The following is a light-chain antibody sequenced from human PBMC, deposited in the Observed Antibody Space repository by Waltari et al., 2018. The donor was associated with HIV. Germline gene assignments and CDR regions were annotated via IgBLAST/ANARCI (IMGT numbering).Light chain of an antibody. V-gene: IGLV1-44*01. CDR2: FNN. Sequence: QSVLTQPPSASGTPGQRVTISCSGSSSNIGSDTVNWYQQLQGTAPKLLIYFNNQRPSGVPDRFSGSKSGTSASLAISGLQSEYEADYYCAAWDDTLDGWVFGGGTKLTVL. J-gene: IGLJ3*02. CDR1: SSNIGSDT. CDR3: AAWDDTLDGWV.